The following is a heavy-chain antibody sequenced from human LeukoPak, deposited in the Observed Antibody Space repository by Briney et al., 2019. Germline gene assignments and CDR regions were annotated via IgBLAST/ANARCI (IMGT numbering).Heavy chain of an antibody. V-gene: IGHV3-74*01. D-gene: IGHD1-14*01. CDR1: GFTFSTYW. Sequence: GGSLRLSCAASGFTFSTYWMHWVRQAPGKGLVWVSRIVSDGSTTTYADSVKGRFTISRDNAKNTLYLQMNSLRAEDTAVYYCGRDSRYSIDYWGQGTLVTVSS. CDR2: IVSDGSTT. CDR3: GRDSRYSIDY. J-gene: IGHJ4*02.